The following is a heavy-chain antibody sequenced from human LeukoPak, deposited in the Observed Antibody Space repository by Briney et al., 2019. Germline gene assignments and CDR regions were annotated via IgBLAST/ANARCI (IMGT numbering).Heavy chain of an antibody. Sequence: GGSLRLSCAASGFTFSSYWMHWVRQAPGKGLEWVGRTRNKANSYTTEYAASVKGRFTISRDDSKNSLYLQMNGLKTEDTAVYYCASHAGIAAAGRVFDFWGQGTLVIVSS. CDR3: ASHAGIAAAGRVFDF. CDR1: GFTFSSYW. V-gene: IGHV3-72*01. CDR2: TRNKANSYTT. D-gene: IGHD6-13*01. J-gene: IGHJ4*02.